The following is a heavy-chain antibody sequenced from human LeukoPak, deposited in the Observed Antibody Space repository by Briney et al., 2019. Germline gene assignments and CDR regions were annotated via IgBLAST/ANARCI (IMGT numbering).Heavy chain of an antibody. CDR2: INPNSGDT. CDR3: AREYYDSSEFDS. J-gene: IGHJ4*02. V-gene: IGHV1-2*06. D-gene: IGHD3-22*01. CDR1: GHTFTGYY. Sequence: ASVKVSCKTSGHTFTGYYIHWVRQAPGQGLEWVGRINPNSGDTKYAPKFQGRVTMTRDTSISTIYMELSSLRSDDTAAYYCAREYYDSSEFDSWGQGTLVTVSS.